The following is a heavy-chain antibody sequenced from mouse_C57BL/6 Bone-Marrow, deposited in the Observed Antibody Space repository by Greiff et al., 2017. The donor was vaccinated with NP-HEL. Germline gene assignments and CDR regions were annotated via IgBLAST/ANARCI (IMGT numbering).Heavy chain of an antibody. V-gene: IGHV6-3*01. CDR1: GFTFSNYW. J-gene: IGHJ1*03. D-gene: IGHD1-1*01. CDR3: TEGSRYFDV. CDR2: IRLKSDNYAT. Sequence: EVKVEESGGGLVQPGGSMKLSCVASGFTFSNYWMNWVRQSPEKGLEWVAQIRLKSDNYATHYAYSVKGRFTISRDESKRNVYMQMNNLRAEDTGVYACTEGSRYFDVWCKGTTVTVSS.